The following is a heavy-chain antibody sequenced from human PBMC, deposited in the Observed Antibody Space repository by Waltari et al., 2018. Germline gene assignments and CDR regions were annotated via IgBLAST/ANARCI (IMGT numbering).Heavy chain of an antibody. V-gene: IGHV1-2*04. Sequence: QVQLVQSGAEVKKPGASVKVSCKDSGYTFTGYYMHWVRQAPGQGLEWMGWINPNSGGTNYAQKFQGWVTMTRDTSISTAYMELSRLRSDDTAVYYCARDREFGELYDAFDIWGQGTMVTVSS. CDR3: ARDREFGELYDAFDI. D-gene: IGHD3-10*01. J-gene: IGHJ3*02. CDR1: GYTFTGYY. CDR2: INPNSGGT.